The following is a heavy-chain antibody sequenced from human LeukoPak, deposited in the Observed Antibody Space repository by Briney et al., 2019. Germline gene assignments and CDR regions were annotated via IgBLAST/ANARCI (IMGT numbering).Heavy chain of an antibody. V-gene: IGHV4-59*01. J-gene: IGHJ5*02. Sequence: PSETLSLSCTVSGGSIRSYYWSWIRQPPGKGLECIGYIYYIGSTNYNPSLKSRVTISLDTSKSQFSLKLTSVTPADTAVYYCARGGIVGSRTNWFDPWGQGILVTVSS. CDR3: ARGGIVGSRTNWFDP. D-gene: IGHD1-26*01. CDR2: IYYIGST. CDR1: GGSIRSYY.